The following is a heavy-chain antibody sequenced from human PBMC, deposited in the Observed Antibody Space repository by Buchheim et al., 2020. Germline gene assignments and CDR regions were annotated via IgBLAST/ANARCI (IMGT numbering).Heavy chain of an antibody. CDR1: GYTFTSYY. CDR3: ARSVKHVASNLYFDY. V-gene: IGHV1-46*01. D-gene: IGHD4-11*01. CDR2: INPSGGST. Sequence: QVQLVQSGAEVKKPGASVKVSCKASGYTFTSYYMHWVRQAPGQGLEWMGIINPSGGSTSSAQKFRGRATMTRDTSTSPVYMELSSLRSEDTAVYYCARSVKHVASNLYFDYWGQGTL. J-gene: IGHJ4*02.